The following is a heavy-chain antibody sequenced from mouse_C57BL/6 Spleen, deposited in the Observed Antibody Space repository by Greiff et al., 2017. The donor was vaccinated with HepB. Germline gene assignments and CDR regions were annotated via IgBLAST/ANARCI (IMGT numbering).Heavy chain of an antibody. CDR3: AREGAMDY. CDR1: GYAFTNYL. J-gene: IGHJ4*01. CDR2: INPGSGGT. V-gene: IGHV1-54*01. Sequence: VQLQQSGAELVRPGTSVKVSCKASGYAFTNYLIEWVKQRPGQGLEWIGVINPGSGGTNYNEKFKGKATLTADKSSSTAYMQLSSLTSEDSAVYFCAREGAMDYWGQGTSVIVAS.